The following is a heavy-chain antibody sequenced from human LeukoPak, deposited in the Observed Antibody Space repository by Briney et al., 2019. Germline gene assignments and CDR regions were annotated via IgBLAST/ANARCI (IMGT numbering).Heavy chain of an antibody. J-gene: IGHJ4*02. CDR3: ARAHPDVSPGYPTPRKYYFDY. CDR2: INHSGST. V-gene: IGHV4-34*01. CDR1: GGSFSGYY. Sequence: SSETLSLTCAVYGGSFSGYYWSWIRQPPGKGLEWIGEINHSGSTNYNPSLKSRVTISVDTSKNQFSLKLSSVTAADTAVYYCARAHPDVSPGYPTPRKYYFDYWGQGTLVTVSS. D-gene: IGHD3-9*01.